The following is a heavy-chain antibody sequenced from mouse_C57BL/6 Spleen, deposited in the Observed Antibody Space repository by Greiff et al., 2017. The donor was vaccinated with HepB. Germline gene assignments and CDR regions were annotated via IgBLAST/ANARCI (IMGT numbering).Heavy chain of an antibody. CDR2: ISSGSSTI. J-gene: IGHJ1*03. CDR3: ARRDRGYFDV. V-gene: IGHV5-17*01. D-gene: IGHD3-3*01. CDR1: GFTFSDYG. Sequence: EVQVVESGGGLVKPGGSLKLTCAASGFTFSDYGMHWVRQAPEKGLEWVAYISSGSSTIYYADTVKGRFTISRDNAKNTLFLQMTSLRSEDTAMYYCARRDRGYFDVWGTGTTVTVSS.